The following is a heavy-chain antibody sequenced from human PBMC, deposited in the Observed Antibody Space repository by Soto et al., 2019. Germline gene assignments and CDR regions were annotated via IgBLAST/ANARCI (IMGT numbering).Heavy chain of an antibody. CDR1: GGSISSGDYY. CDR3: ARVPSSGPFDY. J-gene: IGHJ4*02. CDR2: IYYSGST. Sequence: SETLSLTCNVSGGSISSGDYYWSWIRQRPGKGLEWIGYIYYSGSTYYNPSLKSRVIISADTFKNQFSLKLSSVTAADTAVYYCARVPSSGPFDYWGQGILVTVSS. V-gene: IGHV4-30-4*01. D-gene: IGHD3-22*01.